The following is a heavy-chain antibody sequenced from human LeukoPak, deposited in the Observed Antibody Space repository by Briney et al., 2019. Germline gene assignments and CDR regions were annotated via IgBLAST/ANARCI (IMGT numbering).Heavy chain of an antibody. CDR1: GGSFSGYY. V-gene: IGHV4-34*01. D-gene: IGHD3-16*01. Sequence: SETLSLTCAVYGGSFSGYYWSWIRQPPGKGLEWIGEINHSGSTNYNPSLKSRVTISVDASKNQFSLKLSSVTAADTAVYYCARGVLYRGRLGELPHFWFDPWGQGTLVTVSS. CDR3: ARGVLYRGRLGELPHFWFDP. J-gene: IGHJ5*02. CDR2: INHSGST.